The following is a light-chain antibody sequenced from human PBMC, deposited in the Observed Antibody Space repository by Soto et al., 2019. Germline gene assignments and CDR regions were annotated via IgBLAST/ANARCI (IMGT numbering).Light chain of an antibody. CDR1: SSDVGGYNY. J-gene: IGLJ2*01. V-gene: IGLV2-14*01. CDR3: SSYTSSSTLGVV. CDR2: DVS. Sequence: QSALTQPASVSGSPGQSITISCTGPSSDVGGYNYVSWYQQHPGKAPKLMIYDVSHRPSGVSNRFSGSKSGNTASLTISGLQAEDEADYYCSSYTSSSTLGVVFGGGTKLTVL.